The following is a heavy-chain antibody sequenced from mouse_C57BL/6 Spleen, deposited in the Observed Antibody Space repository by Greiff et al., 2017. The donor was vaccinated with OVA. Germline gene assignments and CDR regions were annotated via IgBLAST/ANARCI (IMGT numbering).Heavy chain of an antibody. V-gene: IGHV1-69*01. CDR3: ARSRLLHAMDY. CDR2: IDPSDSYT. Sequence: QVQLQQPGAELVMPGASVKLSCKASGYTFTSYWMHWVKQRPGQGLEWIGEIDPSDSYTNYNQKFKGKSTLTVDKSSSTAYMQLSSLTSDDSAVYYCARSRLLHAMDYWGQGTSVTVSS. J-gene: IGHJ4*01. D-gene: IGHD2-3*01. CDR1: GYTFTSYW.